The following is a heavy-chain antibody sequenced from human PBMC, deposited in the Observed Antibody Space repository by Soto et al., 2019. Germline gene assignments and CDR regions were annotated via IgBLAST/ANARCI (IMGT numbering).Heavy chain of an antibody. Sequence: SETLSLTCAVYGGSFSGYYWSWIRQPPGKGLEWIGEINHSGSTNYNPSLKSRVTILVDTSKNQFSLKLSSVTAADTAVYYCARGAMVRGSKKNWFDPWGQGTLVTVSS. CDR3: ARGAMVRGSKKNWFDP. V-gene: IGHV4-34*01. CDR1: GGSFSGYY. CDR2: INHSGST. J-gene: IGHJ5*02. D-gene: IGHD3-10*01.